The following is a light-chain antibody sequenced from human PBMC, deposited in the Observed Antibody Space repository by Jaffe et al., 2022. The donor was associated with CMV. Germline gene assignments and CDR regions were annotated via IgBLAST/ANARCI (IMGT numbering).Light chain of an antibody. CDR2: GAS. V-gene: IGKV3-20*01. CDR3: QQYGSSPRT. Sequence: EIVLTQSPGTLSLSPGERATLSCRASQSFLNSKFLAWYQQKPGQAPRLLIYGASIRATGTPDRFSGSGSGTDFTLTISRLEPEDSAVYYCQQYGSSPRTFGQGTNVEI. CDR1: QSFLNSKF. J-gene: IGKJ1*01.